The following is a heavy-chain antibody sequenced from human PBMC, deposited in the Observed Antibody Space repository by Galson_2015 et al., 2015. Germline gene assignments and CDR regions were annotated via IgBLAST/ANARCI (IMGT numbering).Heavy chain of an antibody. J-gene: IGHJ6*02. CDR1: GFTFDDYA. V-gene: IGHV3-9*01. CDR3: AKATMLRGEFYFYGMDV. CDR2: ISWNSGTV. Sequence: LRLSCAASGFTFDDYAMNWVRLVPGKGLEWVSTISWNSGTVGYADSVKGRFTISRDNAKSTLYLQMNSLRGEDTAVYHCAKATMLRGEFYFYGMDVWGQGTTVTVS. D-gene: IGHD3-10*01.